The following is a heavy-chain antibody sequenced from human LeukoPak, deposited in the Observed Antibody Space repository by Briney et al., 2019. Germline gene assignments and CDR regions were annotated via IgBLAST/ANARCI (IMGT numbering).Heavy chain of an antibody. CDR2: MYYSGST. Sequence: PSETLSLTCTVSGGSISSSSYYWGWIRQPPGKGLEWIGSMYYSGSTYYNPSLKSRVTISIDTSKNQSSLKLSSVTAADTAVYYCARLRFPPANFFDYWGQGTLVTVSS. CDR1: GGSISSSSYY. CDR3: ARLRFPPANFFDY. J-gene: IGHJ4*02. D-gene: IGHD6-25*01. V-gene: IGHV4-39*01.